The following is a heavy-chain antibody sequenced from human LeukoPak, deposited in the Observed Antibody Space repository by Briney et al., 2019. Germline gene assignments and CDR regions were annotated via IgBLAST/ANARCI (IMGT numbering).Heavy chain of an antibody. CDR2: ISWDGGST. V-gene: IGHV3-43*01. CDR3: AKPYGSGSYYNDYYYYGMDV. CDR1: GFTFDDYT. J-gene: IGHJ6*02. Sequence: GGSLRLSCAASGFTFDDYTMHWVRQAPGKGLEWVSLISWDGGSTYCADSVKGRFTISRDNSKNSLYLQMNSLRTEDTALYYCAKPYGSGSYYNDYYYYGMDVWGQGTTVAASS. D-gene: IGHD3-10*01.